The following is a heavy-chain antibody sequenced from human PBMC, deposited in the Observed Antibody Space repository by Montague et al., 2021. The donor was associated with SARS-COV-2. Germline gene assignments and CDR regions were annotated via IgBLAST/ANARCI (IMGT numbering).Heavy chain of an antibody. Sequence: SETLSLTCSVSGGSISSFYWSWIWQVPGKGLEWIGYIYNRGSSIYNPSLKSRVTISVDTSKSHVSLKLSSVTAADTAVYYCASGFSGGPWAFDIWGQGTIVTVSS. V-gene: IGHV4-4*08. CDR2: IYNRGSS. D-gene: IGHD1-26*01. CDR1: GGSISSFY. J-gene: IGHJ3*02. CDR3: ASGFSGGPWAFDI.